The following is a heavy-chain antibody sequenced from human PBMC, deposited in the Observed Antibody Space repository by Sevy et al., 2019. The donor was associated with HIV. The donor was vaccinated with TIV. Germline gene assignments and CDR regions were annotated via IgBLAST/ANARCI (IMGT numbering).Heavy chain of an antibody. Sequence: GGSLGLSCAASGFTFDDYAMHWVRQAPGKGLEWVSGISWNSGSIGYAASVKGRFTISRDNAKNSLYLQMNSLRGEDTALYYCARIYDSSGYYFLGYYYGMDVWGQGTTVTVSS. CDR2: ISWNSGSI. CDR3: ARIYDSSGYYFLGYYYGMDV. CDR1: GFTFDDYA. J-gene: IGHJ6*02. D-gene: IGHD3-22*01. V-gene: IGHV3-9*01.